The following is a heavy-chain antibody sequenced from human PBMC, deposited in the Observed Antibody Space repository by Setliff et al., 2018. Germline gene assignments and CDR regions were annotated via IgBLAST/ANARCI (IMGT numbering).Heavy chain of an antibody. Sequence: GESLTLSCKGSGYSFTSYCIGWVRQMPGKGLEWMGIIYPGDSDTRYSPSFQGQVTISADKSISTAYLQWSSLKASDTAMYYCARVTPDYYYYYGMDVWGQGATVTVSS. D-gene: IGHD5-18*01. CDR1: GYSFTSYC. V-gene: IGHV5-51*01. CDR3: ARVTPDYYYYYGMDV. J-gene: IGHJ6*02. CDR2: IYPGDSDT.